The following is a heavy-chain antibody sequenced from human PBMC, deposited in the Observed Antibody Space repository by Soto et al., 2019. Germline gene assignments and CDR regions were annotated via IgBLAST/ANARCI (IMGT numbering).Heavy chain of an antibody. V-gene: IGHV3-30-3*01. D-gene: IGHD2-2*01. J-gene: IGHJ4*02. Sequence: QVQLVESGGGVVQPGRSLRLSCAASGFSFRSYAMHWVRQAPGKGLEWVAVMSYDGSDKDYADSVKGRSTISRDNSKNTLYLQMSSLRAEDTAVYYCARARLDTPALEYWGQGTLVTVSS. CDR3: ARARLDTPALEY. CDR1: GFSFRSYA. CDR2: MSYDGSDK.